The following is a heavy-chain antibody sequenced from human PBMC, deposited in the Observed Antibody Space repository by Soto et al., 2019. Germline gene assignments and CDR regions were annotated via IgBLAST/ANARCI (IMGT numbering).Heavy chain of an antibody. J-gene: IGHJ4*02. Sequence: SLTVAVSFGSISIYDWSWIRQPPGNGLEWIGEINHSGSTNYNPSLKSLVTISVDTSKNQFSLKLRSVTAADTAVYYCARGHGDYWGQGTLVTVSS. CDR3: ARGHGDY. V-gene: IGHV4-34*01. CDR2: INHSGST. CDR1: FGSISIYD.